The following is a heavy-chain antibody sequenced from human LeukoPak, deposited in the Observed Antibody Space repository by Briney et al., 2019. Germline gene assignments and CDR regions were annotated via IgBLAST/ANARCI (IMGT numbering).Heavy chain of an antibody. CDR3: ARDQATYWFDP. J-gene: IGHJ5*02. V-gene: IGHV4-61*08. CDR1: GGSISSGGYY. CDR2: IYYSGST. Sequence: PSETLSLTCTVSGGSISSGGYYWSWIRQPPGKGLEWIGYIYYSGSTNYNPSLKSRVTISVDTSKNQFSLKLTSVTAADTAIYYYARDQATYWFDPWGQGTLVTVSS. D-gene: IGHD5-24*01.